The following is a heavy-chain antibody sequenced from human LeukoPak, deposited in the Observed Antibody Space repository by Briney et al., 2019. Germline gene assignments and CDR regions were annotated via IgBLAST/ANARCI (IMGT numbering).Heavy chain of an antibody. D-gene: IGHD3-22*01. CDR1: GGSFTSYG. Sequence: SVKVSCKASGGSFTSYGISWVRQAPGQGLEWMGRIIPILNIADYAQKFQGRVTITADTSTSTAYMELSSLRSEDTAVYYCVRDDDRPDNGLDYWGQGTLVTVSS. CDR3: VRDDDRPDNGLDY. V-gene: IGHV1-69*04. J-gene: IGHJ4*02. CDR2: IIPILNIA.